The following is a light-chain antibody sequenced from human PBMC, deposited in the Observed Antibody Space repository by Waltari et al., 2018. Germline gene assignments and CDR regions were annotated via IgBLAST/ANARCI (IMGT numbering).Light chain of an antibody. CDR2: GNS. CDR3: QSYDSSLRGSRV. V-gene: IGLV1-40*01. J-gene: IGLJ3*02. CDR1: SANIGAGYD. Sequence: QSVLTQPPSVSGAPGQRVTISCTGSSANIGAGYDVHWYQQIPGTAPKPLMYGNSHRPSGVPDRLSGSKSGSAASLAITGLQAEDEADYYCQSYDSSLRGSRVFGGGTKLTVL.